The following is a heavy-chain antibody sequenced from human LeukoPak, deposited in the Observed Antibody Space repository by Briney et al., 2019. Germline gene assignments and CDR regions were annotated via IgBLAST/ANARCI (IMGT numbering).Heavy chain of an antibody. CDR3: AKEAFAVATSVDYYYYYGMDV. J-gene: IGHJ6*02. CDR1: GFTFSNYW. D-gene: IGHD5-12*01. V-gene: IGHV3-74*01. CDR2: IATDGSTT. Sequence: GGSLRLSCAASGFTFSNYWMHWVRQAPGKGLVWVSRIATDGSTTGYADSVKGRFTISRDNARNTLYLQMNSLRAEDTAVYYCAKEAFAVATSVDYYYYYGMDVWGQGTTVTVSS.